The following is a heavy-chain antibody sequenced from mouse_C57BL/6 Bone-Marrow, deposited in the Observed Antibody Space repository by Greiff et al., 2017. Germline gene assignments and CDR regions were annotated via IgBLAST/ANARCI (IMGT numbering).Heavy chain of an antibody. CDR3: ARGGYGYDYWYFDV. J-gene: IGHJ1*03. Sequence: QVQLQQPGAELVRPGSSVKLSCKASGYTFTSYWMHWVKQRPIQGLEWIGNIDPSDSETHYNQKFKDKATLTVDKSSSTAYMQLSSLTSEDSAVYYGARGGYGYDYWYFDVWGTGTTVTVSS. V-gene: IGHV1-52*01. CDR1: GYTFTSYW. D-gene: IGHD2-2*01. CDR2: IDPSDSET.